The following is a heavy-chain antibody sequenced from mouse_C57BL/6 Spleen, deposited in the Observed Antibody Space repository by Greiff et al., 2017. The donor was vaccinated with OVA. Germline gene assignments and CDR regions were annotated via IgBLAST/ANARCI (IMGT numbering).Heavy chain of an antibody. CDR1: GYAFSSSW. D-gene: IGHD4-1*01. J-gene: IGHJ3*01. V-gene: IGHV1-82*01. Sequence: QVQLQQSGPELVKPGASVKISCKASGYAFSSSWMNWVKQRPGKGLEWIGRIYPGDGDTNYNGKFKGKATLTADKSSSTAYMQLSSLTSEDSAVYYCARDENWDGFAYWGQGTLVTVSA. CDR2: IYPGDGDT. CDR3: ARDENWDGFAY.